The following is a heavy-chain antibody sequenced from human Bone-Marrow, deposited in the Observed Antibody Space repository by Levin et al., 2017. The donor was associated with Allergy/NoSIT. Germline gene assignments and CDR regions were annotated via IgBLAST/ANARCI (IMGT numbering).Heavy chain of an antibody. CDR2: ISYDGSTK. CDR3: ARVRVVVAPGGMDV. CDR1: GFTFRSYA. D-gene: IGHD2-15*01. V-gene: IGHV3-30*04. J-gene: IGHJ6*02. Sequence: GGSLRLSCEASGFTFRSYAMHWVRQTPGGGLQWVAEISYDGSTKYYRDSVKGRFTISRDNSKNTLFLQMNSLRPNDTALYYCARVRVVVAPGGMDVWGQGTTVTVSS.